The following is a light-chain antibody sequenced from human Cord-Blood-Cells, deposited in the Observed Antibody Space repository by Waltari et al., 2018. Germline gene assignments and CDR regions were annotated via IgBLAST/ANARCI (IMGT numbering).Light chain of an antibody. CDR1: QSISSY. J-gene: IGKJ3*01. V-gene: IGKV1-39*01. Sequence: DIQMTQPPSSLSAFVGDRVTITCRASQSISSYLNWYQQKPGKAPKLLIYAASSLQSGVPSRFSCSGSGTDFTLTISSLQPEDFATYYCQQSYSTPFTFGPGTKVDIK. CDR2: AAS. CDR3: QQSYSTPFT.